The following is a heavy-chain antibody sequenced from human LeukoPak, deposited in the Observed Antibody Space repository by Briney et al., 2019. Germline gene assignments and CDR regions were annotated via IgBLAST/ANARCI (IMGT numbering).Heavy chain of an antibody. J-gene: IGHJ5*02. D-gene: IGHD3-3*01. V-gene: IGHV1-8*01. CDR3: ARGQADYDFWSGYYPVPWFDP. Sequence: ASVKVSCKASGYTFTSYDINWVRQATGQGLEWMGWMNPNSGNTGYAQKFQGRVTMTRNTSISTAYMELSSLRSEDTAVYYCARGQADYDFWSGYYPVPWFDPWGQGTLVTVSS. CDR2: MNPNSGNT. CDR1: GYTFTSYD.